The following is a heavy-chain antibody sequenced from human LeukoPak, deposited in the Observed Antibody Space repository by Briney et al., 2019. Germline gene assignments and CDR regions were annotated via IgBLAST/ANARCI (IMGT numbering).Heavy chain of an antibody. D-gene: IGHD2-2*01. V-gene: IGHV4-38-2*02. J-gene: IGHJ4*02. CDR3: ARVYCSSTSCYRVYFDY. Sequence: SETLSLTCTVSGYSISSGYYWGWIRQPPGKGLEWIGSIYHSGSTYCNPSLKSRVTISVDTSKNQFSLKLSSVTAADTAVYYCARVYCSSTSCYRVYFDYWGQGTLVTVSS. CDR2: IYHSGST. CDR1: GYSISSGYY.